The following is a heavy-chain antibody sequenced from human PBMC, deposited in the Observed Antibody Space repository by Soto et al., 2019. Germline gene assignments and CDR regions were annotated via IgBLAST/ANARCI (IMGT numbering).Heavy chain of an antibody. CDR1: GGSFSGYY. Sequence: SETLSLTCAVYGGSFSGYYWSWIRRPPGKGLEWIGEINHSGSTNYNPSLKSRVTISVDTSKNQFSLKLSSVTAADTAVYYCARGRGYCSSTSCWKDVWGQGTTVTSP. V-gene: IGHV4-34*01. J-gene: IGHJ6*02. D-gene: IGHD2-2*01. CDR3: ARGRGYCSSTSCWKDV. CDR2: INHSGST.